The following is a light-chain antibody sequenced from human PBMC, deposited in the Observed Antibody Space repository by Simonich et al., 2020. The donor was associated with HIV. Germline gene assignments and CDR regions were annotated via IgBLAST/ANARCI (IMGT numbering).Light chain of an antibody. CDR1: QSVSSN. CDR3: QQRSSWPLT. Sequence: EIVLTQSPATLSLSPGEKPTLPCRASQSVSSNLAWYQQKPGQAPRLLIYDASNRATGIPARFRGSGSGTDFTLTISSLEPEDFAVYYCQQRSSWPLTFGGGTKVEIK. J-gene: IGKJ4*01. V-gene: IGKV3-11*01. CDR2: DAS.